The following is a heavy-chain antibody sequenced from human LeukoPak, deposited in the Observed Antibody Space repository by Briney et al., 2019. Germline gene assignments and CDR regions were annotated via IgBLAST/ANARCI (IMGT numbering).Heavy chain of an antibody. J-gene: IGHJ3*02. CDR3: ARDRMVYCSGGSCYRYDAFDI. CDR2: IYYSGST. Sequence: SETLSLTCTVSGGSISSYYWSWIRQPPGEGLEWIGYIYYSGSTNYNPSLKSRVTISVDTSKNQFSLKLSSVTAADTAVYYCARDRMVYCSGGSCYRYDAFDIWGQGTMVTVSS. V-gene: IGHV4-59*01. D-gene: IGHD2-15*01. CDR1: GGSISSYY.